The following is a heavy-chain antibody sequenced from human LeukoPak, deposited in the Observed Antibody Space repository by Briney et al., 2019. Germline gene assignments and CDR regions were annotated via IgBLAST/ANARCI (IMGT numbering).Heavy chain of an antibody. CDR3: ASALATPREDMDYYYYMDV. Sequence: SETLSLTCTVSGGSISSYYWSWIRQPPGKGLGGMGYIYYSGGTNYNPSLKSRVTISVDTSKNQFSLKLSSVTAADTAVYYCASALATPREDMDYYYYMDVWGKGTTVTVSS. D-gene: IGHD2-15*01. J-gene: IGHJ6*03. V-gene: IGHV4-59*01. CDR2: IYYSGGT. CDR1: GGSISSYY.